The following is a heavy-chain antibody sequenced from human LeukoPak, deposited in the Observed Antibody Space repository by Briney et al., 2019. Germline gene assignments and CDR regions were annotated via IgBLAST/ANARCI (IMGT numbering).Heavy chain of an antibody. D-gene: IGHD5-24*01. Sequence: SETLSLTCTASGGSISSYYWSWIRQPPGKGLEWIGYIYYSGSTNYNPSLKSRVTISVDTSKNQFSLKLSSVTAADTAVYYCARRGDGYRADAFDIWGQGTMVTVSS. V-gene: IGHV4-59*08. J-gene: IGHJ3*02. CDR2: IYYSGST. CDR1: GGSISSYY. CDR3: ARRGDGYRADAFDI.